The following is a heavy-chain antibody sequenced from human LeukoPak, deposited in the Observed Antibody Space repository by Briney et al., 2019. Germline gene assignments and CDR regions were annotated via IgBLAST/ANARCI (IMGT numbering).Heavy chain of an antibody. D-gene: IGHD1-26*01. CDR3: AKDIRIGGSYPGRFAFDI. Sequence: GGSLRLSCAASGFTFSSFGMHWVRQAPGKGLDWVAFIRYDGSIKDYADSVKGRFTISRDNAKNSLYLQMNSLRAEDTALYYCAKDIRIGGSYPGRFAFDIWGQGTMVTVSS. CDR1: GFTFSSFG. CDR2: IRYDGSIK. J-gene: IGHJ3*02. V-gene: IGHV3-30*02.